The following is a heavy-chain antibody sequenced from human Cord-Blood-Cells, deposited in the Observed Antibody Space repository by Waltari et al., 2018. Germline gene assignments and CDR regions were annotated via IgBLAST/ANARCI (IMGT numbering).Heavy chain of an antibody. CDR1: GGSFSGYY. CDR3: ARAMTRVAFDI. V-gene: IGHV4-34*01. J-gene: IGHJ3*02. Sequence: QVQLQQWGAGLLKPSETLSLTCAVYGGSFSGYYWSWIRQPPGKGLEWIGEINHSGSTNYHPSRKSRVTISVATSKNQFSLKRSSVTAADTAVYYCARAMTRVAFDIWGQGTMVTVSS. CDR2: INHSGST. D-gene: IGHD4-17*01.